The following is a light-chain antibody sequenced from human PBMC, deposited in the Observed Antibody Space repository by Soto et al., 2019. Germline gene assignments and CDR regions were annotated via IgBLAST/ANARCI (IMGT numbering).Light chain of an antibody. V-gene: IGKV1-33*01. J-gene: IGKJ2*01. Sequence: DIQMTQSPSSLSASVGDRVTITCQASQDISNYLNWYQQKPGKAPKLLIYDASNWETGVPSRFSGSGSGTDFTCTISSLQPEDIATYYCQQYDNLRYTFGQGTKLEIK. CDR2: DAS. CDR3: QQYDNLRYT. CDR1: QDISNY.